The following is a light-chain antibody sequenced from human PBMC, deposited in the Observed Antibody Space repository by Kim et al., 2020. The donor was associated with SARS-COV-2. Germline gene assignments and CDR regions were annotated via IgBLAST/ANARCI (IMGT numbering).Light chain of an antibody. CDR1: SGNIASNF. CDR3: QSYDATNQV. CDR2: EDY. Sequence: NFMLTQPHSVSDSPGKTVTISCTRSSGNIASNFVQWYQQRPGSSPTIVIYEDYQRTSGVPDRFAGSIDRSANSASLTISGLKTEDEADYYCQSYDATNQVFGGGTQLTVL. V-gene: IGLV6-57*01. J-gene: IGLJ3*02.